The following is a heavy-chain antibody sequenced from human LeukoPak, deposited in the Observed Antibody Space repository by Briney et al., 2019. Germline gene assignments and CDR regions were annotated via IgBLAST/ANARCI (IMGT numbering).Heavy chain of an antibody. CDR3: AKDQGRVAAAETYYYYGMDV. CDR2: ISGSGGST. Sequence: GSLRLSCAASGFTFSSYAMSWVRQAPGKGLEWVSAISGSGGSTYYADSVKGRFTISRDNSKNTLYLQMNSLRAEDTAVYHCAKDQGRVAAAETYYYYGMDVWGQGTTVTVSS. J-gene: IGHJ6*02. V-gene: IGHV3-23*01. CDR1: GFTFSSYA. D-gene: IGHD6-13*01.